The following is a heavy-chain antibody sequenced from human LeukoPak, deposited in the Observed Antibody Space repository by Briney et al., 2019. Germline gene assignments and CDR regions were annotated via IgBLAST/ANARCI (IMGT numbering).Heavy chain of an antibody. V-gene: IGHV3-7*01. Sequence: GGSLRLSCAASGFSFSSYWMNWVRQAPGKGLEWLANIKQDGSEKNYVDSVKGRFTISRDNAKNSLYLQMNSLRAEDTAVYYCARGGEYQLPYRYWGQGTQVTVSS. D-gene: IGHD2-2*02. J-gene: IGHJ4*02. CDR2: IKQDGSEK. CDR3: ARGGEYQLPYRY. CDR1: GFSFSSYW.